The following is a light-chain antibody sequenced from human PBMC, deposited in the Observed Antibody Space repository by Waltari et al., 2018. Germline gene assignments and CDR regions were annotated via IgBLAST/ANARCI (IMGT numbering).Light chain of an antibody. V-gene: IGLV2-11*01. CDR1: SSDVEY. CDR2: DVN. J-gene: IGLJ1*01. Sequence: QSALTQPRSVSGTPGQSVTISCTGASSDVEYVTWYQHHPGKTHKLMIYDVNKRPSGVPDRFSGSQSGNTASLTISGLQADDEADYYCCSYAGISTFYVFGSGTKVTVL. CDR3: CSYAGISTFYV.